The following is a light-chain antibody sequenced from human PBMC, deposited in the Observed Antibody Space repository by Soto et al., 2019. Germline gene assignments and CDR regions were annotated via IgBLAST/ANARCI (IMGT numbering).Light chain of an antibody. V-gene: IGLV1-44*01. J-gene: IGLJ2*01. CDR3: AAWDYSLNGYV. Sequence: QSVLTQPPSASETPGQRVTISCSGSSSNIGGNTVNWYQQLPGTAPKLLIYSNNQRPSGVHDRFSCSKSGTSASLGISGLDSEDEAYYYCAAWDYSLNGYVFGPGTKLNAL. CDR2: SNN. CDR1: SSNIGGNT.